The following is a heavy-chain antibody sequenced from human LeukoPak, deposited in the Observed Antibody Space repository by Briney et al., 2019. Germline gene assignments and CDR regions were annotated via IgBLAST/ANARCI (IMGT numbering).Heavy chain of an antibody. CDR1: GGSFNGYY. CDR2: MYLSGTT. D-gene: IGHD3-22*01. V-gene: IGHV4-34*01. J-gene: IGHJ4*02. CDR3: AGLVGRYSSGLYYYYFDY. Sequence: SETLSLTCAVYGGSFNGYYWSWIRQPPGKGLEWIGEMYLSGTTHSNPSVKSRVTISIDKSKNQFFLNLSSVTAADTAVYYCAGLVGRYSSGLYYYYFDYWGQGTLVTVSS.